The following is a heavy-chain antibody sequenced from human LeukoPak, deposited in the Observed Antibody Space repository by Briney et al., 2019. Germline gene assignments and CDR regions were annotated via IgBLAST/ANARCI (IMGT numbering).Heavy chain of an antibody. D-gene: IGHD6-6*01. CDR3: AGSIAARRIYYYYYMDV. Sequence: GASVKVSCKASGYTFTGYYMHWVRQAPGQGLEWMGWINPNSGGTNYAQKFQGRVTMTRDTSISTAYMELSRLRSDDTAVYYCAGSIAARRIYYYYYMDVWGKGTTVTVSS. J-gene: IGHJ6*03. CDR1: GYTFTGYY. V-gene: IGHV1-2*02. CDR2: INPNSGGT.